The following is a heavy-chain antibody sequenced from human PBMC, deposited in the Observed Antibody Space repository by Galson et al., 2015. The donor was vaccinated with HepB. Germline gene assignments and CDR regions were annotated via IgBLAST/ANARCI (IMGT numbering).Heavy chain of an antibody. V-gene: IGHV1-3*01. D-gene: IGHD2-21*02. CDR3: ARDPHYCGGGCPPEYYFDY. CDR1: GYTFTSYA. Sequence: SVKVSCKASGYTFTSYAMHWVRQAPGQRLEWMGWINAGNGNTKYSQKFQGRVTITRDTSASTAYMELSSLRSEDTAVYYCARDPHYCGGGCPPEYYFDYWGQGTLVTVSS. J-gene: IGHJ4*02. CDR2: INAGNGNT.